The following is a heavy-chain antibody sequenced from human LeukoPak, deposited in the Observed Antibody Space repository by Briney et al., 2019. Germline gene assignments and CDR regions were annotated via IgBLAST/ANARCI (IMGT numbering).Heavy chain of an antibody. Sequence: GGSLRLSCAASGFTFSDYYMSWIRQAPGKGLEWVSYISSSGTTIYYADSVKGRFTISRDNAKNSLYLQMNSLRAEDTAVYYCARRRDSGSLQHFDYWGQGTLVTVTS. CDR1: GFTFSDYY. CDR3: ARRRDSGSLQHFDY. J-gene: IGHJ4*02. D-gene: IGHD1-26*01. CDR2: ISSSGTTI. V-gene: IGHV3-11*01.